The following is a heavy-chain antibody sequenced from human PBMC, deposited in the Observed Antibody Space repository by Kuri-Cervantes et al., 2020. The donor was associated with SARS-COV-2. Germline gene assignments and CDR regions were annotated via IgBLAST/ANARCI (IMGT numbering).Heavy chain of an antibody. CDR2: ISGSGGTT. J-gene: IGHJ6*02. D-gene: IGHD3-10*01. CDR1: GFTFSSYA. V-gene: IGHV3-23*01. CDR3: ARDLGSLWFGELYVAGHYYYGMDV. Sequence: ETLSLTCAASGFTFSSYAMRWVRQPPGKGLEWVSAISGSGGTTYYADSVKGRFTISRDNAKNSLYLQMNSLRAEDTAVYYCARDLGSLWFGELYVAGHYYYGMDVWGQGTTVTVSS.